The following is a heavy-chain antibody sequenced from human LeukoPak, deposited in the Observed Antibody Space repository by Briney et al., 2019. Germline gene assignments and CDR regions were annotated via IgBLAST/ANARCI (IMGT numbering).Heavy chain of an antibody. CDR1: GGSISGYY. CDR3: ARGISSSSWFPHFDY. V-gene: IGHV4-59*01. D-gene: IGHD6-13*01. Sequence: SETLSPTCTVSGGSISGYYWSWIRQPPGKGLEWIGYIYYSGSTNYNPSLKSRVTISVDTSKNQFSLKLSSVTAADTAVYYCARGISSSSWFPHFDYWGQGTLVTVSS. J-gene: IGHJ4*02. CDR2: IYYSGST.